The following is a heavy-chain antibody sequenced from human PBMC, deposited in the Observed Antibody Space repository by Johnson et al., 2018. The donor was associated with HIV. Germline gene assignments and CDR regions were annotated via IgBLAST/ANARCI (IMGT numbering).Heavy chain of an antibody. J-gene: IGHJ3*02. CDR3: AKAFRPGCDAFEI. Sequence: VESGGGVVQPGRSQRLSCVASGFTFSNYDMDWVRQAPGKGLEWVVSISYDGSNKYYADSVKGRFTISRDNSNNTLDLQMNSLRTEDTGVYYCAKAFRPGCDAFEIWGQGTLVTVSS. CDR1: GFTFSNYD. D-gene: IGHD3-3*02. CDR2: ISYDGSNK. V-gene: IGHV3-30*18.